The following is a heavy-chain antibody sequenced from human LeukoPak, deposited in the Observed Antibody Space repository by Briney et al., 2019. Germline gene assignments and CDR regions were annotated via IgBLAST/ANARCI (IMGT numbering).Heavy chain of an antibody. CDR2: INPNSGGT. Sequence: ASVKVSCKASKYTFTDYYMHWVRQAPGQGLEWMGWINPNSGGTNYAQKFQGRVTMTRDTSISTAYMELSRLRSDDTAVYYCARGLYGGNSHFDYWGQGTLVTVSS. J-gene: IGHJ4*02. D-gene: IGHD4-23*01. V-gene: IGHV1-2*02. CDR3: ARGLYGGNSHFDY. CDR1: KYTFTDYY.